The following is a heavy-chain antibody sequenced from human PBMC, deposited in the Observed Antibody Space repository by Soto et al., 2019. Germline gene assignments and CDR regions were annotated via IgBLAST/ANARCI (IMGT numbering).Heavy chain of an antibody. CDR1: GYIFVNYG. V-gene: IGHV1-8*02. Sequence: GASVKVSCKASGYIFVNYGIAWVRQAPGQGLEWMGWMNPNSGNTGYAQKFQGRVTMTRNTSISTAYMELSSLRSEDTAVYYCARGDYGDDASAGYDYGMDVWGQGTTVTVSS. CDR2: MNPNSGNT. CDR3: ARGDYGDDASAGYDYGMDV. J-gene: IGHJ6*02. D-gene: IGHD4-17*01.